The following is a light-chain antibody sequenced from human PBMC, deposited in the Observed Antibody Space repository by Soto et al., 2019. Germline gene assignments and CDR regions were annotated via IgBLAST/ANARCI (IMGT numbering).Light chain of an antibody. CDR1: SSDVGGYNF. CDR3: HSYTSSSKLV. J-gene: IGLJ3*02. CDR2: EVN. Sequence: QSALTQPASVSGSPGQSITISCTGSSSDVGGYNFVSWYQHHPGKAPKLMIYEVNKRPSGVSNRFSASKSGNTASLTISGLQAEDEADYYCHSYTSSSKLVFGGGTKLTVL. V-gene: IGLV2-14*01.